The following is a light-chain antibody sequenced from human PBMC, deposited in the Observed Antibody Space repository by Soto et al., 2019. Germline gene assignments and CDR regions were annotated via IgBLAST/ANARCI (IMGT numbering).Light chain of an antibody. J-gene: IGKJ4*01. CDR3: QQRSNWPPLT. CDR2: DAF. Sequence: EIVLTQSPATLSLSPGERATLSCRASQSVSSYLAWYQQKPGQAPRLLIYDAFKRATGIPARFSGSGSGTDFTLTISSLEPEDFATYYCQQRSNWPPLTFGGGTKVEIK. V-gene: IGKV3-11*01. CDR1: QSVSSY.